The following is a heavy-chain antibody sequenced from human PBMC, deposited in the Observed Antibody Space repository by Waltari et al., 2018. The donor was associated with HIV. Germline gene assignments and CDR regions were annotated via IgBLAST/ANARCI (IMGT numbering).Heavy chain of an antibody. CDR2: LYTSGST. CDR1: GGSISSGSYH. Sequence: QLQESGPGLVKPSQTLSLTCTVSGGSISSGSYHWSWIRQPAGKGLEWIGRLYTSGSTDYNPSLKSRATISGDTSKNQFSLKLSSVTAADTAVYYCARGVVGGYDLRNNWFDPWGQGTLVTVSS. J-gene: IGHJ5*02. CDR3: ARGVVGGYDLRNNWFDP. V-gene: IGHV4-61*02. D-gene: IGHD5-12*01.